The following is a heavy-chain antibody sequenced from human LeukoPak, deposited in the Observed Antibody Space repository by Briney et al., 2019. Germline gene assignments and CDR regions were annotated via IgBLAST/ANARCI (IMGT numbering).Heavy chain of an antibody. CDR3: ARRTYFDL. Sequence: SETLSLTCTVSGASISSSNYYWGWIRQPPGKGLEWIGYIYYSGSTTYNPSLKSRVTISVDTSKNQFSLKLSSVTAADTAVYYCARRTYFDLWGRGTLVTVSS. V-gene: IGHV4-61*05. CDR1: GASISSSNYY. J-gene: IGHJ2*01. CDR2: IYYSGST.